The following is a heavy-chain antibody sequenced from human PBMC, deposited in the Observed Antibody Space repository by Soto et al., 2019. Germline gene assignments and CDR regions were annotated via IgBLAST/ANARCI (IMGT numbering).Heavy chain of an antibody. CDR3: AKGSFGFDY. CDR2: ISKSGDST. Sequence: EVQLLESGGGLVQPGGSLRLSCAASGVTFTSYAMTWVRQVPGEGLQWVSSISKSGDSTYYADSVKGRFTTSRDNSKNTLYLQMNSLRAEHTAIYYCAKGSFGFDYWGQGTLVTVSS. D-gene: IGHD3-10*01. CDR1: GVTFTSYA. V-gene: IGHV3-23*01. J-gene: IGHJ4*02.